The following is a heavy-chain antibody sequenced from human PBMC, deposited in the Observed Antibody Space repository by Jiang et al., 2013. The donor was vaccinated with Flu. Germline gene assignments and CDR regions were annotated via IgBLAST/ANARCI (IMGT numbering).Heavy chain of an antibody. CDR2: ISAGSGTT. V-gene: IGHV3-23*01. CDR1: GFTFSSFA. Sequence: GGPRRLSCAASGFTFSSFAMSWVRQAPGKGLDWVAAISAGSGTTYYAESVKGRFTISRDNSRNTLYLQMNSLTADDTAVYYCAKDLYYGPGKKDDSWGQGTLLIVSS. D-gene: IGHD3-10*01. CDR3: AKDLYYGPGKKDDS. J-gene: IGHJ4*02.